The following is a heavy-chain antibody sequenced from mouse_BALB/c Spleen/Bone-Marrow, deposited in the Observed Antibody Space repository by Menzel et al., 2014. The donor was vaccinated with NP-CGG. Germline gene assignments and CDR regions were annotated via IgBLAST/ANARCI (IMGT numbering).Heavy chain of an antibody. CDR2: SRNRAKYYTT. Sequence: DVQLVESGGGLVQPGDSLRLSCATSGFAFSDFYMELVRQPPGKRLEWIATSRNRAKYYTTEYSASVKGRLIVSRDTSQSVLYLQMNALRAEDTAIYYCARDVGYGNYFVYWGQGTLVTVSA. CDR3: ARDVGYGNYFVY. D-gene: IGHD2-10*02. J-gene: IGHJ3*01. V-gene: IGHV7-1*02. CDR1: GFAFSDFY.